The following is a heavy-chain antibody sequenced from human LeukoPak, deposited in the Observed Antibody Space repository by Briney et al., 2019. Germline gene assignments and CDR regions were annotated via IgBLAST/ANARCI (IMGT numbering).Heavy chain of an antibody. Sequence: GGSLRLSCAASGFTFSSYWMHWVRQAPGKGLEWVSVIYSGGSTYYADSVKGRFTISRDNSKNTLYLQMNSLRAEDTAVYYCARDGDGYKTFDYWGQGTLVTVSS. CDR1: GFTFSSYW. J-gene: IGHJ4*02. D-gene: IGHD5-24*01. CDR2: IYSGGST. V-gene: IGHV3-53*01. CDR3: ARDGDGYKTFDY.